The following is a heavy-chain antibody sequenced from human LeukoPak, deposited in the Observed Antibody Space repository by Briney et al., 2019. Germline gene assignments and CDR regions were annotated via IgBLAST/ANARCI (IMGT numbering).Heavy chain of an antibody. Sequence: GGSLRLTCAASGFTFSSYWMSWVRQAPWKGREGVANIKQDGSEKYYVDSVKGRFTISRDNAKNSLYLQMNSLRAEDTAVYYCARGQTTVTNWGQGTLVTVSS. CDR2: IKQDGSEK. J-gene: IGHJ4*02. CDR1: GFTFSSYW. CDR3: ARGQTTVTN. V-gene: IGHV3-7*03. D-gene: IGHD4-17*01.